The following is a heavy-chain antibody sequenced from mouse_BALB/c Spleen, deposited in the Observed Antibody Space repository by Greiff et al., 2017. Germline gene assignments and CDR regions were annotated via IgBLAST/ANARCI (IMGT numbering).Heavy chain of an antibody. CDR3: ALYDYDPFAY. CDR1: GYSFTDYI. V-gene: IGHV1-39*01. J-gene: IGHJ3*01. Sequence: VQLQQTGPELVKPGASVKISCKASGYSFTDYIMLWVKQSHGKSLEWIGNINPYYGSTSYNLKFKGKATLTVDKSSSTAYMQLNSLTSEDSAVYYCALYDYDPFAYWGQGTLVTVSA. D-gene: IGHD2-4*01. CDR2: INPYYGST.